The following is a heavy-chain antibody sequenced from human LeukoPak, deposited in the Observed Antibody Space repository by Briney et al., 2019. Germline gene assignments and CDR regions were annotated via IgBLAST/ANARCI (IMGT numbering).Heavy chain of an antibody. CDR3: VQGTRRGAITMVRGVIGKSYYFDS. J-gene: IGHJ4*02. D-gene: IGHD3-10*01. CDR2: IRYDGSNK. CDR1: GSTFSSYW. Sequence: GGSLRLSCAASGSTFSSYWMHWVRQAPGKGLEWVAFIRYDGSNKYDADSVKGRFTISRDNSKNTLYLQMNSLRAEGTAVYYCVQGTRRGAITMVRGVIGKSYYFDSWGQGTLVTVSS. V-gene: IGHV3-30*02.